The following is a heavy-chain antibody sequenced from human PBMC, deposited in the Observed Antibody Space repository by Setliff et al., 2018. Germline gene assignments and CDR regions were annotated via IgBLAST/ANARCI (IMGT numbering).Heavy chain of an antibody. V-gene: IGHV7-4-1*02. Sequence: ASVKVSCKASGYTFTSYAMNWVRQAPGQGLEWMGWINTNTGNPTCAQGFTGRFVFSLDTSVSTAYLQISSLKAEDTAVYYCARIVCSSTSCSRFGYWGQGTLVTVSS. J-gene: IGHJ4*02. CDR3: ARIVCSSTSCSRFGY. D-gene: IGHD2-2*01. CDR2: INTNTGNP. CDR1: GYTFTSYA.